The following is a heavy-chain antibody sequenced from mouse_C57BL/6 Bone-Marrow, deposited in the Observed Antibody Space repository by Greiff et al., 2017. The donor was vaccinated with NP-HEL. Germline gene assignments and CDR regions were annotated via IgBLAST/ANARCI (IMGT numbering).Heavy chain of an antibody. D-gene: IGHD2-12*01. CDR3: ARPLRPFDY. CDR1: GYTFTSYG. J-gene: IGHJ2*01. Sequence: VQLQQSGAELARPGASVKLSCKASGYTFTSYGISWVKQRTGQGLEWIGEIYPRSGNTYYNEKFKGKATLTADKSSSTAYMELRSLTSEDSAVYFCARPLRPFDYWGQGTTLTVSS. CDR2: IYPRSGNT. V-gene: IGHV1-81*01.